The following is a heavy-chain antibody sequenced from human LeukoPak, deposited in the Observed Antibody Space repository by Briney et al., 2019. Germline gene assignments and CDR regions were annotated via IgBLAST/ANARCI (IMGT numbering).Heavy chain of an antibody. V-gene: IGHV3-15*01. J-gene: IGHJ4*02. CDR1: GFTFSNAW. CDR3: ARDSTDGIIPREVNSPFEY. CDR2: IKSKTDGGTT. D-gene: IGHD1-26*01. Sequence: GGSLRLSCAASGFTFSNAWMSWVRQAPGKGLEWVGRIKSKTDGGTTDYAAPVKGRFTISRDDSKNTLYLQMNSLRAEDTAVYYCARDSTDGIIPREVNSPFEYWGQGTLVTVSS.